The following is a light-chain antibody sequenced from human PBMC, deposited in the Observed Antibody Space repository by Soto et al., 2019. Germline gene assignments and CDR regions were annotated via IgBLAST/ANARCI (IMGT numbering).Light chain of an antibody. J-gene: IGLJ1*01. CDR3: QSYDSSLSVYYV. V-gene: IGLV1-40*01. CDR2: GNK. CDR1: SSNIGAGYD. Sequence: LTQPPSLSGAPGQTVTISCTGGSSNIGAGYDVHWYQQRPGTAPKLLIYGNKNRPSGVPDRFSGSKSGTSASLAITGLQAEDEADYYCQSYDSSLSVYYVFGTGTKVTVL.